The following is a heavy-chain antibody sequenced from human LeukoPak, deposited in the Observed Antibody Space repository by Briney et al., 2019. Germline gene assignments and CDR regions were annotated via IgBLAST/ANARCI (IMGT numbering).Heavy chain of an antibody. V-gene: IGHV1-69*05. CDR2: IDAIFGKP. CDR1: GGTFDRYA. D-gene: IGHD3-16*02. J-gene: IGHJ6*03. CDR3: ASHFRSNHYYFYYMDV. Sequence: SAKVSCKASGGTFDRYAISWVRPAPGQGVGWMGGIDAIFGKPNYGNNLQGRVTITTDESTRTAYMELRSLRSDHTAVYYCASHFRSNHYYFYYMDVWGTGTTVTVSS.